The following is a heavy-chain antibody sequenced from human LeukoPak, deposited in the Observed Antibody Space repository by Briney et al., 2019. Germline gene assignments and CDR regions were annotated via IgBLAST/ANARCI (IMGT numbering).Heavy chain of an antibody. D-gene: IGHD4-23*01. CDR3: AKDDFYGGLDY. V-gene: IGHV3-23*01. J-gene: IGHJ4*02. Sequence: RGSLRLSCAASGFTFSSYAMSRVRQAPGKGLEWVSAISGSGGSTYYADSVKGRFTISRDNSKNTLYLQMNSLRAEDTAVYYCAKDDFYGGLDYWGQGTLVTVSS. CDR2: ISGSGGST. CDR1: GFTFSSYA.